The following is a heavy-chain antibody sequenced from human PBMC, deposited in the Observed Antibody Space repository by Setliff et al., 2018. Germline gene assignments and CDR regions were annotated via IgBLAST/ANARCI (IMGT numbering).Heavy chain of an antibody. Sequence: PSETLSLTCTVSGGSISSRSYYWGWIRQPPGKGLEWIGSIYYTGSTYYNPSLKSRITMSVDTSKRQFSLKLGSATAADMAVYCCARDMGQPYYFESWGLGTLVTVSS. J-gene: IGHJ4*02. V-gene: IGHV4-39*07. CDR2: IYYTGST. D-gene: IGHD1-1*01. CDR3: ARDMGQPYYFES. CDR1: GGSISSRSYY.